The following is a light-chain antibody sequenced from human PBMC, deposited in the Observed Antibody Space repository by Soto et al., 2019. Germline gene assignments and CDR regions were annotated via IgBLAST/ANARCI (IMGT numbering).Light chain of an antibody. Sequence: QSVLTQPPSASGTPGQTVTISCSGSNSNIGSNYVSWYQQLPGTAPKLLIYDNNKRPSGIPDRFSGSKSGTSATLGITGLQTGDEADYYCGTWDSSLSSWVFGGGTKLTVL. V-gene: IGLV1-51*01. CDR2: DNN. CDR3: GTWDSSLSSWV. J-gene: IGLJ3*02. CDR1: NSNIGSNY.